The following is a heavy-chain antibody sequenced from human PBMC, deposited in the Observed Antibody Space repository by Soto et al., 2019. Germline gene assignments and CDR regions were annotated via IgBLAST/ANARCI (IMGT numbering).Heavy chain of an antibody. CDR2: ISYDGSNK. CDR1: GFTFSSYA. D-gene: IGHD3-10*01. CDR3: ARDFGMVREVSFWFDP. V-gene: IGHV3-30-3*01. Sequence: QVQLVESGGGVVQPGRSLRLSCAASGFTFSSYAMHWVRQAPGKGLEWVAVISYDGSNKYYADSVKGRFTISRDNSKNTLYLQMNSLRAQDTAVYYCARDFGMVREVSFWFDPWGQGTLVTVSS. J-gene: IGHJ5*02.